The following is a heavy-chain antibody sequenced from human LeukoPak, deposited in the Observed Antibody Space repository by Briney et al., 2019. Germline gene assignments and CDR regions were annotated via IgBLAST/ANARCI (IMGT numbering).Heavy chain of an antibody. Sequence: GGSLSLSCAASGFTFSSYEMKWVRQAPGGGGVWVSYIRSSGSSICYADTVKGRFTISRDNAKNSLYLQMNSLRAEDTAVYYCARDSTGGYGVYYYMDFWGKGTTVTVSS. CDR3: ARDSTGGYGVYYYMDF. J-gene: IGHJ6*03. CDR1: GFTFSSYE. D-gene: IGHD2-8*02. V-gene: IGHV3-48*03. CDR2: IRSSGSSI.